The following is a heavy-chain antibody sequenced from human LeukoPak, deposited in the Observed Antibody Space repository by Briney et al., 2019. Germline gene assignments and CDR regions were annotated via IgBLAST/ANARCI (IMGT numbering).Heavy chain of an antibody. CDR2: MNPNSGNT. D-gene: IGHD5-18*01. CDR3: ARGGYSYVYYYYYYMDV. J-gene: IGHJ6*03. CDR1: GYSFTDYY. V-gene: IGHV1-8*03. Sequence: ASVKVSCKASGYSFTDYYMHWVRQATGQGLEWMGWMNPNSGNTGYAQKFQGRVTIIRNTSISTAYMELSSLRSEDTAVYYCARGGYSYVYYYYYYMDVWGKGTTVTVSS.